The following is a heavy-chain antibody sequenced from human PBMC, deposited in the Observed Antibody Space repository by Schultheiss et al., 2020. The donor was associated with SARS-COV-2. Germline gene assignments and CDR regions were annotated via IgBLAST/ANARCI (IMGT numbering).Heavy chain of an antibody. CDR2: IYSGGST. Sequence: GGSLRLSCAASGFTFSSYSMNWVRQAPGKGLEWVSVIYSGGSTYYADSVKGRFTISRDNSKNTLYLQMNSLRAEDTAVYYCAKSPRHIVVVVAANYDYWGQGTLVTVSS. V-gene: IGHV3-23*03. CDR3: AKSPRHIVVVVAANYDY. CDR1: GFTFSSYS. J-gene: IGHJ4*02. D-gene: IGHD2-15*01.